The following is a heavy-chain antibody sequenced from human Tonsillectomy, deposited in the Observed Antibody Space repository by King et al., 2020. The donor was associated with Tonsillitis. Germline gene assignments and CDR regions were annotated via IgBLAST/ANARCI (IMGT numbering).Heavy chain of an antibody. D-gene: IGHD3-22*01. CDR2: IYYSGSN. Sequence: QLQESGPGLVKPSETLSLTCTVSGGSISSSSYYWGWIRQPPGKGLEWIGSIYYSGSNYYNPSLKSRVTMSVDTSNNQFSLKLSPVTAADTAVYYCARGSRLGIYYFDYWGQGTLVTVSS. V-gene: IGHV4-39*01. CDR3: ARGSRLGIYYFDY. J-gene: IGHJ4*02. CDR1: GGSISSSSYY.